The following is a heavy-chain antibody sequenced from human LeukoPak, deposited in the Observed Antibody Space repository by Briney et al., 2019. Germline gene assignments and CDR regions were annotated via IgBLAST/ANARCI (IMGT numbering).Heavy chain of an antibody. CDR1: GGSISSGGYY. CDR3: ARGYSSGWYGGKNYFDY. J-gene: IGHJ4*02. V-gene: IGHV4-31*03. D-gene: IGHD6-19*01. Sequence: SETLSLTCTVSGGSISSGGYYWSWIRQHPGKGLEWIGYIYYSGSTHYNPSLKSRVTISVDTSKNQFSLKLSSVTAADTAVYYCARGYSSGWYGGKNYFDYWGQGTLVTVSS. CDR2: IYYSGST.